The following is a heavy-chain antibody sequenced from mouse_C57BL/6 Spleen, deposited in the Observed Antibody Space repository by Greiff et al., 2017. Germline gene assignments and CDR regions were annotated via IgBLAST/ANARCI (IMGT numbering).Heavy chain of an antibody. V-gene: IGHV1-63*01. CDR1: GYTFTNYW. CDR3: ERGENGVGD. Sequence: QVQLQQPGAELVRPGTSVKMSCKASGYTFTNYWIVWVKQRPGHGLEWIGDIYPGGGYTNYNEKFKGKATLTAAKSSSTAYMQVSSLTSEDSAIYYCERGENGVGDWGQGATLTVAT. J-gene: IGHJ2*01. CDR2: IYPGGGYT.